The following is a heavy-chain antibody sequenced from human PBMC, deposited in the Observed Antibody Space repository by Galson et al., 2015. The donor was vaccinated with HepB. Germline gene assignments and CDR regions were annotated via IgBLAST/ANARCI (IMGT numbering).Heavy chain of an antibody. CDR1: GGIFTTHA. CDR2: IIPTYGTS. CDR3: ASERELTLGLD. V-gene: IGHV1-69*06. J-gene: IGHJ4*02. Sequence: SVKVSCKASGGIFTTHATSWLRQAPRQGLEWMGSIIPTYGTSNYAQNFQGRVTLTADKSTSTVYMELSSLRSEDMAVYFCASERELTLGLDWGQGTLVIVSS. D-gene: IGHD7-27*01.